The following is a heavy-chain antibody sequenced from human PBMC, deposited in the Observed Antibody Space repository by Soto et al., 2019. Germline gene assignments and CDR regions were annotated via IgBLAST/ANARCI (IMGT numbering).Heavy chain of an antibody. CDR2: ISGSGGST. CDR3: AKEGQYCSSTSCYFDY. J-gene: IGHJ4*02. V-gene: IGHV3-23*01. CDR1: GFTFSSYA. D-gene: IGHD2-2*01. Sequence: GGSLRLSCAASGFTFSSYAMSWVRQAPGKGLEWVSAISGSGGSTYYADSVKGRFTISRDNSKNTLYLQMNSLRAEDTAVYYCAKEGQYCSSTSCYFDYWGQGTLVTVSS.